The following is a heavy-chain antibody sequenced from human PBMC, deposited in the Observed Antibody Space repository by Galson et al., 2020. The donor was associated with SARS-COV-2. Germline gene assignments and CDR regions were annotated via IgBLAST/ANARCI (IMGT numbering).Heavy chain of an antibody. J-gene: IGHJ6*03. Sequence: HGESLKISCEASGYTFTSYWINWVRQMPGKGLEWMGRIDPDDSYTNYSPSFQGHVTISVDKSTNTAYLQWSTLKASDTAIYYCARDIIVVPPASPTAYYYYMDVWGKGTSVTVSS. CDR2: IDPDDSYT. CDR1: GYTFTSYW. CDR3: ARDIIVVPPASPTAYYYYMDV. D-gene: IGHD2-2*01. V-gene: IGHV5-10-1*01.